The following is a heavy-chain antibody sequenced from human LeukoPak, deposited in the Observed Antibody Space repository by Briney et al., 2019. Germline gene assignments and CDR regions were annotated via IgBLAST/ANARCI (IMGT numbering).Heavy chain of an antibody. Sequence: PGGSLRLSCAASRFTFSSYAMSWVRQPPGKGPEWIGVVNHSGSTNYNPSLKSRVTISVDTSKNQFSLKLSSVTAADTAVYYCARGRSKRQWRPADYWGQGTLVTVYS. CDR1: RFTFSSYA. CDR3: ARGRSKRQWRPADY. D-gene: IGHD6-19*01. CDR2: VNHSGST. V-gene: IGHV4-34*01. J-gene: IGHJ4*02.